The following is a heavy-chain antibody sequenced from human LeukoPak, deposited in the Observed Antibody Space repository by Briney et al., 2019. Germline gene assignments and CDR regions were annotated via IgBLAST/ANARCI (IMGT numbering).Heavy chain of an antibody. CDR2: INPNSGGT. CDR1: GYTFTGYY. CDR3: ARDPRIAVAGKYFDY. V-gene: IGHV1-2*06. D-gene: IGHD6-19*01. J-gene: IGHJ4*02. Sequence: GASVKVSCKASGYTFTGYYMHWVRQAPGQGLEWMGRINPNSGGTNYAQKFQDRVTMTRDTSISTAYMELSRLRSDDTAVYYCARDPRIAVAGKYFDYWGQGTLVTVSS.